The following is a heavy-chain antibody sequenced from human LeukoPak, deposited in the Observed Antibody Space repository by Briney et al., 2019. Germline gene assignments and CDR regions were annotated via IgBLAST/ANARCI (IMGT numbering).Heavy chain of an antibody. CDR3: AKGPADYDILTGYWVDY. CDR1: GLTFSSYA. J-gene: IGHJ4*02. Sequence: PGGSLRLSCAASGLTFSSYAMSWVRQAPGKGLEWVSAISGSGGSTYYADSVKGRFTISRDNSKNTLYLQMNSLRAEDTAVYYCAKGPADYDILTGYWVDYWGQGTLVTVSS. D-gene: IGHD3-9*01. V-gene: IGHV3-23*01. CDR2: ISGSGGST.